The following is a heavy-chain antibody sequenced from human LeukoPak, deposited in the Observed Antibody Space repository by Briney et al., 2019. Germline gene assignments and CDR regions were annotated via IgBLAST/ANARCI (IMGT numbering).Heavy chain of an antibody. CDR3: ARTRNSGSYLAY. CDR1: GESFSDYY. D-gene: IGHD1-26*01. CDR2: INHSGST. J-gene: IGHJ4*02. V-gene: IGHV4-34*01. Sequence: PSETLSLTCAVYGESFSDYYWSWIRQPPGKGLEWIGEINHSGSTNYSPSLKSRVTISVNTSKNQFSLNLTSVTAADTAVYYCARTRNSGSYLAYWGQGTLVTVSS.